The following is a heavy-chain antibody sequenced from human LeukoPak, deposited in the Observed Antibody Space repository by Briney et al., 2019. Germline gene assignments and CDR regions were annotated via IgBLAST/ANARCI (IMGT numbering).Heavy chain of an antibody. CDR1: GFTFSSYW. CDR3: AREGTIFGVVDYYYMDV. CDR2: INTDGSST. Sequence: GGSLRLSCAASGFTFSSYWMHWVRQAQGKGLVWVSRINTDGSSTSYADSVRGRFTISRDNAKNTLYLQMNSLRAEDTAVYYCAREGTIFGVVDYYYMDVWGKGTTVTVSS. D-gene: IGHD3-3*01. V-gene: IGHV3-74*01. J-gene: IGHJ6*03.